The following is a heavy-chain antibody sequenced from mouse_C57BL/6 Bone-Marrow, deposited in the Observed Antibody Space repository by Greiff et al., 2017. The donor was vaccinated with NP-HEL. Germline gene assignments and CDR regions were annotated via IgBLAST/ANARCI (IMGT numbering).Heavy chain of an antibody. J-gene: IGHJ3*01. CDR1: GYTFTDYE. Sequence: SGAELVRPGASVTLSCKASGYTFTDYEMHWVKQTPVHGLEWIGAIDPETGGTAYNQKFKGKAILTADKSSSTAYMELRSLTSEDSAVYYCTLYDYFSWFAYWGQGTLVTVSA. V-gene: IGHV1-15*01. D-gene: IGHD2-4*01. CDR2: IDPETGGT. CDR3: TLYDYFSWFAY.